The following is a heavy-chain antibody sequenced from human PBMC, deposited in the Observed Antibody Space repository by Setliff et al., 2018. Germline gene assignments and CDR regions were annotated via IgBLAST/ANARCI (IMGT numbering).Heavy chain of an antibody. CDR3: ARDVGYTYGLDF. CDR1: GGSFSGYH. V-gene: IGHV3-11*01. D-gene: IGHD5-18*01. CDR2: ISSSGTTK. J-gene: IGHJ4*02. Sequence: LTCAVYGGSFSGYHWSWIRQAPGKGLEWVSYISSSGTTKHYADSVKGRFTISRDDARNSMYLQMNSLRAEDTAVYYCARDVGYTYGLDFWGQGTLVTVSS.